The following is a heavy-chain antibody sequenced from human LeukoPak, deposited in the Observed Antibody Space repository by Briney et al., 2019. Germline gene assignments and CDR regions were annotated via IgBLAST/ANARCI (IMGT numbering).Heavy chain of an antibody. Sequence: PGGSLRLSCAASGFTFSSYTMNWVRQAPGKGLEWVSSISSSRSYIYYADSVKGRFTISRDNTMNSLFLQMNSLRAEDTAVYYCAPALSLYDYIYFDYWGQGTLLTVSS. V-gene: IGHV3-21*01. CDR1: GFTFSSYT. J-gene: IGHJ4*02. D-gene: IGHD5-12*01. CDR3: APALSLYDYIYFDY. CDR2: ISSSRSYI.